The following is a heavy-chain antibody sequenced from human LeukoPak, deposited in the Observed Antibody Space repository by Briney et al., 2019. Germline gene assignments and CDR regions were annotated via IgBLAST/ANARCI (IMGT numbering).Heavy chain of an antibody. Sequence: GGSLILSCDASGSGFSAFYMSWIRQAPGKGLEWISYISSGGKDIYYADSVKGRFTVSRDNTNNSLHLQMNSLRAEDTAVYYCARVFSGFYRFFNLWGQGTLVIVSS. J-gene: IGHJ5*02. CDR3: ARVFSGFYRFFNL. D-gene: IGHD2/OR15-2a*01. V-gene: IGHV3-11*04. CDR2: ISSGGKDI. CDR1: GSGFSAFY.